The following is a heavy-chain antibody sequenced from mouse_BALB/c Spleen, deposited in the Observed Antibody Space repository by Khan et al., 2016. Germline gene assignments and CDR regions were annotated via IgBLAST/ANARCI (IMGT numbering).Heavy chain of an antibody. CDR3: ARLRGWLAY. Sequence: QVQLKQSGAELVRPGTSVKVSCKASGYAFTNYLIDWVKQRPGQGFEWIGVINPGSGGTNYNENFKGQATLTADTSSSTAYMQLNSLTSDDSAVYFCARLRGWLAYWGQGTLVTVSA. V-gene: IGHV1-54*01. CDR1: GYAFTNYL. J-gene: IGHJ3*01. CDR2: INPGSGGT.